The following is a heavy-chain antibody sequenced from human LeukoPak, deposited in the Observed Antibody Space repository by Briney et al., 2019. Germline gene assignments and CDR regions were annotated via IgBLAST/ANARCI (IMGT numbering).Heavy chain of an antibody. V-gene: IGHV4-4*07. J-gene: IGHJ5*02. CDR1: GGSISSYY. Sequence: PSEPLSLTCTVSGGSISSYYWSWIRQPAGKGLEWIGRIYTSGSTNYNPSLKSRVTMSVDTSKNQFSLKLSSVTAADTAVYYCARDRIVVVVGATLDNWFDPWGQGTLVTVSS. CDR2: IYTSGST. CDR3: ARDRIVVVVGATLDNWFDP. D-gene: IGHD2-15*01.